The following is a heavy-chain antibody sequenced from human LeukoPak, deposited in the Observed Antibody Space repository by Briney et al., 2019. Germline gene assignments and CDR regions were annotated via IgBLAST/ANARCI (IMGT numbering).Heavy chain of an antibody. CDR1: GGSISTYY. J-gene: IGHJ4*02. CDR2: IYYSGGT. D-gene: IGHD6-19*01. Sequence: PSETLSLTCTVSGGSISTYYWSWIRQPPGKGLEWIGYIYYSGGTNYNPSLKSRVTISVDTSKNQFSLKLSSVTAADTAVYYCAREGYNSGWYKVDYWGQGTLVSVSS. CDR3: AREGYNSGWYKVDY. V-gene: IGHV4-59*01.